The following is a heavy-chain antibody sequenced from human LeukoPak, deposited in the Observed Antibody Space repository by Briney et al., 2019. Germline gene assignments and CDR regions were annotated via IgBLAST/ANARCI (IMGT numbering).Heavy chain of an antibody. CDR1: GFTVSSNY. J-gene: IGHJ4*02. Sequence: GGSLRLSCAASGFTVSSNYMSWVRQAPGKGLEWVSSISSSSSYIYYADSVKGRFTISRDNAKNSLYLQMNSLRAEDTAVYYCARDGYSSGWYLGYFDYWGQGTLVTVSS. V-gene: IGHV3-21*01. D-gene: IGHD6-19*01. CDR3: ARDGYSSGWYLGYFDY. CDR2: ISSSSSYI.